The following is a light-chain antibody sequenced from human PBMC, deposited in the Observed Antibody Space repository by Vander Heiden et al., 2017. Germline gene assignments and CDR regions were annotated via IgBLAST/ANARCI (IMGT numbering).Light chain of an antibody. V-gene: IGKV1-5*01. CDR3: QRYDTYS. CDR2: DAS. CDR1: ESLSNW. J-gene: IGKJ3*01. Sequence: DIQMTQSPSTLSASVGDRVTITCRATESLSNWLAWYQQKPGKAPKLLIYDASTLESGVPSRFSGSGSGIEFTLTISRLQPDDFATYYCQRYDTYSFGPGTKVDLK.